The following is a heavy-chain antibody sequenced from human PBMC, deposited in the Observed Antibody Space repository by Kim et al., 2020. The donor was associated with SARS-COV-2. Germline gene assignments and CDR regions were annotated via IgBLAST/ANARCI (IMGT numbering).Heavy chain of an antibody. V-gene: IGHV3-15*01. D-gene: IGHD1-26*01. Sequence: DSAATVKGRFTISRDDSKNTRYLQMNSLKTEDTAVYYCTTVDSGSYFSTNWGQGTLVTVSS. J-gene: IGHJ4*02. CDR3: TTVDSGSYFSTN.